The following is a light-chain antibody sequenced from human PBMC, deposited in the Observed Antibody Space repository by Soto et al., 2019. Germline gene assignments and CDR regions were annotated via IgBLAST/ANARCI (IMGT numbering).Light chain of an antibody. Sequence: EIVLTQSPGTLSLSPGERATLSCRASQSVSNNYLAWYQQKPGQAPRLLISGASNRATAIPDRFSGSGSGTDFTIAISRLEPEDFAVYYCQQYGTSPFTFGPGTKVDLK. CDR2: GAS. CDR1: QSVSNNY. J-gene: IGKJ3*01. V-gene: IGKV3-20*01. CDR3: QQYGTSPFT.